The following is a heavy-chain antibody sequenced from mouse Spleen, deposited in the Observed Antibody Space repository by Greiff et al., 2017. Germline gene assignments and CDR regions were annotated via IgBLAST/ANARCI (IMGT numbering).Heavy chain of an antibody. CDR1: GFNIKDTY. Sequence: VQLQQSGAELVKPGASVKLSCTASGFNIKDTYMHWVKQRPEQGLEWIGRIDPANGNTKYDPKFQGKATITADTSSNTAYLQLSSLTSEDTAVYYCASPYEGDAWFAYWGQGTLVTVSA. CDR3: ASPYEGDAWFAY. D-gene: IGHD2-3*01. CDR2: IDPANGNT. V-gene: IGHV14-3*02. J-gene: IGHJ3*01.